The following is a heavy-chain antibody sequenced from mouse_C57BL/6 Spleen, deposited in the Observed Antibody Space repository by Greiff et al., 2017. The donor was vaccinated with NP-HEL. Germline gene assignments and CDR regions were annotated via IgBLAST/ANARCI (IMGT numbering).Heavy chain of an antibody. J-gene: IGHJ3*01. D-gene: IGHD2-3*01. V-gene: IGHV3-6*01. CDR3: ARDGDGYPAWFAY. CDR2: ISYDGSN. Sequence: EVKLQESGPGLVKPSQSLSLTCSVTGYSITSGYYWNWIRQFPGNKLEWMGYISYDGSNNYNPSLKNRISITRDTSKNQFFLKLNSVTTEDTATYYCARDGDGYPAWFAYWGQGTLVTVSA. CDR1: GYSITSGYY.